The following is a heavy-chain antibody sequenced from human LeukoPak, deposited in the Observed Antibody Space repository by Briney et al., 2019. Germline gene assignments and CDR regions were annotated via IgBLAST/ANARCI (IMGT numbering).Heavy chain of an antibody. CDR1: GFTFDDYG. CDR3: AKAGTTVTTINWFDP. V-gene: IGHV3-20*04. J-gene: IGHJ5*02. Sequence: GGSLRLSCAASGFTFDDYGMSWVRQAPGKGLEWVSGINWNGGSTGYADSVKGRFTISRDNAKNSLYLQMNSLRAEDTAVYYCAKAGTTVTTINWFDPWGQGTLVTVSS. D-gene: IGHD4-17*01. CDR2: INWNGGST.